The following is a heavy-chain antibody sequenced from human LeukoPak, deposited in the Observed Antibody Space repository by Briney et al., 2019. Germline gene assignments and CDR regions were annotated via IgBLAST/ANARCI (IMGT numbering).Heavy chain of an antibody. CDR1: GFTFSSYS. D-gene: IGHD6-19*01. CDR3: ARGDVAGLYFDY. V-gene: IGHV3-21*01. CDR2: ISSSSSYI. Sequence: GGSLRLSCAASGFTFSSYSMNWVRQAPGKGLEWVSSISSSSSYIYYADSVKGRFTISRDNAKNSLYLQMNSLKAEDTAVYYCARGDVAGLYFDYWGQGTLVTVSS. J-gene: IGHJ4*02.